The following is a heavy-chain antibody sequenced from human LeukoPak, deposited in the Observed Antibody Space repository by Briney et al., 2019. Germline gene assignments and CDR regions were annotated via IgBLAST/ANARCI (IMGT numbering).Heavy chain of an antibody. CDR1: GGSISSSSYY. CDR2: IYYRGST. J-gene: IGHJ1*01. V-gene: IGHV4-39*07. Sequence: SETLSLTCTVSGGSISSSSYYWGWIRQPPGKGLEWIGSIYYRGSTYYNPSLKSRVTISVDTSKNQFSLKLSSVTAADTAVYYCARVSGKLRYFDWFSSRYFQHWGQGTLVTVSS. D-gene: IGHD3-9*01. CDR3: ARVSGKLRYFDWFSSRYFQH.